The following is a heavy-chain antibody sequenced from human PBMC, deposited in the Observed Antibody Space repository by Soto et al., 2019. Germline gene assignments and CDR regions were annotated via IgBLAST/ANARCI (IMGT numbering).Heavy chain of an antibody. V-gene: IGHV3-64*01. J-gene: IGHJ4*02. CDR2: ISSNGGST. CDR1: GFTFSSYA. Sequence: EVQLVESGGGLVQPGGSLRLSCAASGFTFSSYAMHWVRQAPGKGLEYVSGISSNGGSTYYANSVKGRFTISRDNSQNPLYLQMGSLRAEDMAVYYCARRGYSGYEIDYWGQGTLVTVSS. D-gene: IGHD5-12*01. CDR3: ARRGYSGYEIDY.